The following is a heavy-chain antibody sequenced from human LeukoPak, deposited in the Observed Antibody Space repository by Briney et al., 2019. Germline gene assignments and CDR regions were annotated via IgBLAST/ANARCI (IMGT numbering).Heavy chain of an antibody. CDR2: INRNGGST. V-gene: IGHV3-20*04. D-gene: IGHD2-2*01. CDR1: GFTFDDYG. J-gene: IGHJ6*03. Sequence: PGGSLRLSCAASGFTFDDYGMSWVRPAPGKGLEWVSGINRNGGSTGYADSVKGRFTISRDNAKNSLYLQMNSLRAEDTALYYCARGGSTSWPNYYYYYYMDVWGKGTTVTVSS. CDR3: ARGGSTSWPNYYYYYYMDV.